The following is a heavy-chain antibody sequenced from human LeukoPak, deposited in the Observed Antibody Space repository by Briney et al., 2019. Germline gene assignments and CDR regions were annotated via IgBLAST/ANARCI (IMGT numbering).Heavy chain of an antibody. Sequence: SETLSLTCTVSGGSISSYYWSWIRQPPGKGLEWIGYIYTSGSTNYNPSLKSRVTISVDTSKNQFSLKLSSVTAADTAVYYCARLAYYYDSSGYCYFDYWGQGTLATVSS. V-gene: IGHV4-4*09. CDR1: GGSISSYY. CDR3: ARLAYYYDSSGYCYFDY. J-gene: IGHJ4*02. D-gene: IGHD3-22*01. CDR2: IYTSGST.